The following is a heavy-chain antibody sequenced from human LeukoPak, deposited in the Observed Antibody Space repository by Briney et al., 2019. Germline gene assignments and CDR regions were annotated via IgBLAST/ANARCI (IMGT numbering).Heavy chain of an antibody. D-gene: IGHD4-11*01. CDR3: ARRRRTVTTKTYYYYYMDV. J-gene: IGHJ6*03. Sequence: GGSLRLSCAASGFTFDDYGMSWVRQAPGKGLEWVSGINWNGGSTGYADSVKGRFTISRDNAKNSLYLQMNSLRAEDTALYYCARRRRTVTTKTYYYYYMDVRGKGTTVTVSS. CDR2: INWNGGST. V-gene: IGHV3-20*04. CDR1: GFTFDDYG.